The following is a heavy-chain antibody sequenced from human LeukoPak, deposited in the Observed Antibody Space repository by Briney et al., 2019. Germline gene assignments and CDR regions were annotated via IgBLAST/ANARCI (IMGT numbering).Heavy chain of an antibody. Sequence: GGSLRLSCAASGFTFSSYSMNWVRQAPRKGLAWVSSISSSSSYIYYADSVKGRFTISRDNAKNSLYLQMNSMRAEDTAVYYCERARGVPSWFDTWGQGTLVTVSS. CDR3: ERARGVPSWFDT. V-gene: IGHV3-21*01. CDR2: ISSSSSYI. J-gene: IGHJ5*02. D-gene: IGHD3-10*01. CDR1: GFTFSSYS.